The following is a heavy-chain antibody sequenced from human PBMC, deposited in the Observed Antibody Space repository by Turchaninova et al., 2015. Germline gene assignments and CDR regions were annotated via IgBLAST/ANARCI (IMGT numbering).Heavy chain of an antibody. V-gene: IGHV7-4-1*02. J-gene: IGHJ1*01. CDR2: INTNTGNP. CDR3: APYIYSNSAEYFQH. CDR1: GYTFTSYA. Sequence: QVQLVQSGSELKKPGASVKVSCKASGYTFTSYAMNLVRQAPGQGLEWMGWINTNTGNPTYAQGFTGRFVFSVDTSVSTAYLQISSLKAEDTAVYYCAPYIYSNSAEYFQHWGQGTLVTVSS. D-gene: IGHD4-11*01.